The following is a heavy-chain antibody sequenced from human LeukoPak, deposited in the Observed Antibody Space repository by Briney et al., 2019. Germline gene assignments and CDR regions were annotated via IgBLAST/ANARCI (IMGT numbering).Heavy chain of an antibody. Sequence: GGSLRLSCAASGFTFDDYAMHWVRQAPGKGLEWVAVIWYDGSNKYYADSVKGRFTISRDNSKNTLYLQMNSLRAEDTAVYYCAREVRFLAGYYFDYWGQGTLVTVSS. J-gene: IGHJ4*02. CDR3: AREVRFLAGYYFDY. V-gene: IGHV3-33*08. CDR1: GFTFDDYA. CDR2: IWYDGSNK. D-gene: IGHD3-3*01.